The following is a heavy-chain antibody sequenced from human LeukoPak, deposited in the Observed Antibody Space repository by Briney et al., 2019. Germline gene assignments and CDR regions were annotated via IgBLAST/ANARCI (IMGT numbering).Heavy chain of an antibody. CDR2: ISYDGSNK. CDR3: ARGYGSGSYYNPFDY. V-gene: IGHV3-30*04. J-gene: IGHJ4*02. CDR1: GFTFSSYA. Sequence: PGRSLRLSCAASGFTFSSYAMHWVRQAPGKGLEWVAVISYDGSNKYYADSVKGRFTISRDNSKNTLYLQMNSLRAEDTAVYYCARGYGSGSYYNPFDYWGQGTLVTVSS. D-gene: IGHD3-10*01.